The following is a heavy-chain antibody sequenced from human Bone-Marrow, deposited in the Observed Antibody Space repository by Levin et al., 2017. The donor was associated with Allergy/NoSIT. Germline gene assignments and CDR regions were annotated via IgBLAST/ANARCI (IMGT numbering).Heavy chain of an antibody. CDR3: ARDGPGRIAARPRHPLNYYYGMDV. CDR1: GGTFSSYT. CDR2: IIPILGIA. D-gene: IGHD6-6*01. J-gene: IGHJ6*02. Sequence: SVKVSCKASGGTFSSYTISWVRQAPGQGLEWMGRIIPILGIANYAQKFQGRVTITADKSTSTAYMELSSLRSEDTAVYYCARDGPGRIAARPRHPLNYYYGMDVWGQGTTVTVSS. V-gene: IGHV1-69*04.